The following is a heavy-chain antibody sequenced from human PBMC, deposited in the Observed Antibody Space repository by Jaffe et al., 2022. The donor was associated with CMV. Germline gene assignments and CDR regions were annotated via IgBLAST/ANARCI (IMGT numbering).Heavy chain of an antibody. CDR1: GGSISSSSYY. Sequence: QLQLQESGPGLVKPSETLSLTCTVSGGSISSSSYYWGWIRQPPGKGLEWIGSIYYSGSTYYNPSLKSRVTISVDTSKNQFSLKLSSVTAADTAVYYCARPLPAAAGTGNWFDPWGQGTLVTVSS. J-gene: IGHJ5*02. V-gene: IGHV4-39*01. D-gene: IGHD6-13*01. CDR3: ARPLPAAAGTGNWFDP. CDR2: IYYSGST.